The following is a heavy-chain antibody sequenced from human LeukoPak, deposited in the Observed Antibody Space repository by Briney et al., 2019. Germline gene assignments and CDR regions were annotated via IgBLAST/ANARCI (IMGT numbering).Heavy chain of an antibody. Sequence: ASVKVSCKASGGTFSSYAISWVRQAPGQGLEWVGGIIPIFGTANYAQKFQGRVTITADESTSTAYMELSSLRSEDTAVYYCARRVATILYYWGQGTLVTVSS. D-gene: IGHD5-12*01. V-gene: IGHV1-69*13. CDR2: IIPIFGTA. J-gene: IGHJ4*02. CDR1: GGTFSSYA. CDR3: ARRVATILYY.